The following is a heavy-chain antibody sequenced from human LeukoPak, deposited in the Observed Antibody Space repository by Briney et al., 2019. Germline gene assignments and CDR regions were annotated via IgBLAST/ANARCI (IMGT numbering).Heavy chain of an antibody. Sequence: SETLSLTCTVSGGSISSSSYYWSWIRQPPGKGLEWIGEINHSGSTNYNPSLKSRVTISLDTSKNQFSLKLSSATAADTAVYYCARREDYGGNPYYFDYWGQGTLVTVSS. CDR3: ARREDYGGNPYYFDY. D-gene: IGHD4-23*01. CDR2: INHSGST. V-gene: IGHV4-39*07. J-gene: IGHJ4*02. CDR1: GGSISSSSYY.